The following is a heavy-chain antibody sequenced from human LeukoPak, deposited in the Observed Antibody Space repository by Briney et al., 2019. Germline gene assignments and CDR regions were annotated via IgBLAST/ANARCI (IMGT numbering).Heavy chain of an antibody. Sequence: GGSLRLCCAASGFTFSDYYMSWIRQAPGKGLGRVSYISSSGSTLYYADSVKGRFTISRDNAKHSLYLQMNSLRAEDTAVYYCARRGGSGSYLGPYYYYYYMDVWGKGTTVTVSS. CDR3: ARRGGSGSYLGPYYYYYYMDV. CDR2: ISSSGSTL. CDR1: GFTFSDYY. J-gene: IGHJ6*03. V-gene: IGHV3-11*01. D-gene: IGHD3-10*01.